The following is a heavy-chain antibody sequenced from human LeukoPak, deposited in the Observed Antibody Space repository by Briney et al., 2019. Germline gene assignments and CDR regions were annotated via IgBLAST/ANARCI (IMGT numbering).Heavy chain of an antibody. V-gene: IGHV4-34*01. D-gene: IGHD5-18*01. J-gene: IGHJ6*02. CDR2: INHSGST. CDR3: ARERTAMVTSYYYYGMDV. Sequence: SETPSLNCAFYGGSFSGYYWGWIRQPPGKGLEWIGEINHSGSTNYNPSLKSRVTISVDTSKNQFSLKLSSVTAADTAVYYCARERTAMVTSYYYYGMDVWGQGTTVTVSS. CDR1: GGSFSGYY.